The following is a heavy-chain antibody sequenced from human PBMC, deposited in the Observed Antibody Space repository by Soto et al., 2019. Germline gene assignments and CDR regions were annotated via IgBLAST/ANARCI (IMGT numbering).Heavy chain of an antibody. D-gene: IGHD2-15*01. Sequence: GDSLKISCEGSGYSFTRYWISWVCQMPGKGLEWMGRIDPSDSYTNYSPSFQGHVTISADKSISTAYLQWSSLKASDTAMYYCARQGPCSGGSCYSSSPYYYYGMDVWGQGTTVTVSS. CDR2: IDPSDSYT. V-gene: IGHV5-10-1*01. J-gene: IGHJ6*02. CDR3: ARQGPCSGGSCYSSSPYYYYGMDV. CDR1: GYSFTRYW.